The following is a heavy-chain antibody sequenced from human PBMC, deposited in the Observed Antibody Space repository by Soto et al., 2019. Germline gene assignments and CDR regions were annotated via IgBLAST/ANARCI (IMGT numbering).Heavy chain of an antibody. CDR2: IYHSGRT. D-gene: IGHD2-21*01. Sequence: QVQLQESGPGLVKPSRTLSLTCVVSGGSISGINWWYWVRQPPGKGLEWIGEIYHSGRTHYNPSLNCLVTISVDKSKIQFSLKLSSGTAADTAVYYCAIFGGGMDVWGQGTMVTVSS. V-gene: IGHV4-4*02. CDR1: GGSISGINW. CDR3: AIFGGGMDV. J-gene: IGHJ6*02.